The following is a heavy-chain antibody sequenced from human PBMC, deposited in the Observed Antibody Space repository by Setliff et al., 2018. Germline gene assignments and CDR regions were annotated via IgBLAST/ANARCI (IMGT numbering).Heavy chain of an antibody. CDR2: INHSGST. CDR3: ARRAGSDYFTRFDY. Sequence: KASETLSLTCAVYGGSFSGYYWSWIRQPPGKGLEWIGEINHSGSTNYNPSLKSRVTILGDTSKNQFSLKLSSVTAADTAVYYCARRAGSDYFTRFDYWGQGTLVTVSS. J-gene: IGHJ4*02. D-gene: IGHD3-10*01. V-gene: IGHV4-34*01. CDR1: GGSFSGYY.